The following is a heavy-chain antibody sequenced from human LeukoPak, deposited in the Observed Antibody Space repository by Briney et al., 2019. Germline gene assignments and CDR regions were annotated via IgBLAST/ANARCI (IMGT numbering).Heavy chain of an antibody. CDR3: ARTRGYAFDY. Sequence: PSETLSLTCTVSGGSISSYYWSWIRQPPGKGLEWIGYIYYSGSTNYNPSLKSRVTISVDTSKNRFSLKLSSVTAADTAVYYCARTRGYAFDYWGQGTLVTVSS. D-gene: IGHD5-18*01. V-gene: IGHV4-59*12. J-gene: IGHJ4*02. CDR2: IYYSGST. CDR1: GGSISSYY.